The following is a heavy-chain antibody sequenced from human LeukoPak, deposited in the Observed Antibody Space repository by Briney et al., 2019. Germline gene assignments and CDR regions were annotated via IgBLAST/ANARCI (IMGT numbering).Heavy chain of an antibody. V-gene: IGHV3-30*02. CDR1: GFTFSSYG. J-gene: IGHJ4*02. CDR2: IRYDGSNK. D-gene: IGHD3-22*01. CDR3: AQDRRTYYYDTEDY. Sequence: GGSLRLSCAASGFTFSSYGMHWVRQAPGKGLEWVAFIRYDGSNKYYADSVKGRFTISRDNSKNTLYLQMNSLRAEDTAVYYCAQDRRTYYYDTEDYWGQGTLVTVSS.